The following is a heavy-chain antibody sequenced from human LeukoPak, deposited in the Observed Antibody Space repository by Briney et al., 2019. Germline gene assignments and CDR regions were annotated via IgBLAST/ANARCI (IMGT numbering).Heavy chain of an antibody. CDR2: INYSGST. CDR3: VTIMYDSSGYSYFDL. J-gene: IGHJ4*02. CDR1: GGSISIYSYY. D-gene: IGHD3-22*01. V-gene: IGHV4-39*01. Sequence: SETLSLSCTVPGGSISIYSYYWGWIRQPPGKGLEWIGSINYSGSTNYTPSLKTRVTISVDTSRDQFSLKMSSVTAADTAVYYCVTIMYDSSGYSYFDLWGQGTLVTVSS.